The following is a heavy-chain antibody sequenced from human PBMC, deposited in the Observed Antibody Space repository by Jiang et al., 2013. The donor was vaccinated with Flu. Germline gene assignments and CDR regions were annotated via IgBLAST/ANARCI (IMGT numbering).Heavy chain of an antibody. Sequence: TCTVSGGSVSSGSYYWYWIRQPPGKGLEWIGYISYTGTTHYNPSLKSRVTISVETSKNQFSLKLSSVSAADTAVYYCARNYGDYVDALDIWGQGTMVSVSS. CDR2: ISYTGTT. CDR3: ARNYGDYVDALDI. J-gene: IGHJ3*02. V-gene: IGHV4-61*01. CDR1: GGSVSSGSYY. D-gene: IGHD4-17*01.